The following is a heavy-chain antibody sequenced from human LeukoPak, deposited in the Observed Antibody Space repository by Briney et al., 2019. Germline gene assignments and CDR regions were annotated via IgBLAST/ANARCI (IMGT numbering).Heavy chain of an antibody. CDR3: ARLHERFWFFDL. CDR2: IFKSGAT. Sequence: PSQTLSLKCSVSEDSISTDGYYWSWIRQHPEKGLEWIGRIFKSGATYYNPSLGGRLTMSVDISYNQFSLNLTSVTAADTAVYYCARLHERFWFFDLWGPGILVTVSS. CDR1: EDSISTDGYY. D-gene: IGHD3-3*01. J-gene: IGHJ2*01. V-gene: IGHV4-31*03.